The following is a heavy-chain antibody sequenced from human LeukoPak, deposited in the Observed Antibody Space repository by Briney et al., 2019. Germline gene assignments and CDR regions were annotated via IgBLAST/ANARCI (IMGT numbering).Heavy chain of an antibody. CDR2: IIPIFGTA. CDR1: GGTFSSYA. D-gene: IGHD3-22*01. V-gene: IGHV1-69*05. Sequence: GAAVKVSCKASGGTFSSYAISWVRQAPGQGLEWMGGIIPIFGTANYAQKFQGRVTITTDESTSTAYMELSSLRSEDTAVYYCARERAQYYYDRLKMYYFDYWGQGTLVTVSS. CDR3: ARERAQYYYDRLKMYYFDY. J-gene: IGHJ4*02.